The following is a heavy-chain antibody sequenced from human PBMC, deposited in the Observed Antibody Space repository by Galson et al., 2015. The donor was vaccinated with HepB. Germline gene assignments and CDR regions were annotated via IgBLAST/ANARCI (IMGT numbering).Heavy chain of an antibody. D-gene: IGHD3-22*01. Sequence: SVKVSCKASGYTFTSYDINWVRQATGQGLEWMGWVNPNSANTGYAQKFQGRVTMTRNTAISTAYMELSSLTSEDTAVYYCARAPMRGYYDGSGYYSIDYWGQGTLVTVSS. CDR2: VNPNSANT. CDR3: ARAPMRGYYDGSGYYSIDY. V-gene: IGHV1-8*01. J-gene: IGHJ4*02. CDR1: GYTFTSYD.